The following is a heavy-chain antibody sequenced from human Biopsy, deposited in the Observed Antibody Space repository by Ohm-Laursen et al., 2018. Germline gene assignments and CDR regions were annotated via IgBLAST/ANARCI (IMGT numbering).Heavy chain of an antibody. D-gene: IGHD2-15*01. CDR2: ISPSGTNV. V-gene: IGHV3-11*01. J-gene: IGHJ2*01. Sequence: SLRLSCAASGFSFSDYHMRWIRQTPGKGLEWVSYISPSGTNVNSADFVRGRFSISRDNAKNSLYLQMNSLRAGDTALYYCAKARVAIRYFDIWGRGTLVTVSS. CDR1: GFSFSDYH. CDR3: AKARVAIRYFDI.